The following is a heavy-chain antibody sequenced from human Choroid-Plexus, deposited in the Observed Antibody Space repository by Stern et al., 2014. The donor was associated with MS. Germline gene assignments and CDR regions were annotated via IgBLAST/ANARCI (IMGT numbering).Heavy chain of an antibody. V-gene: IGHV3-30*18. Sequence: QVQLVESGRGVVQPGRPLRLSCAASGFTFGSCAMHWVRQAPGKGLEWVSGVSYDGSNKYYADSVKGRFTVSRDNSQNTLYMQMSSLRAEDTAVYYCAKDRQYLTYFFDHWGQGSLVTVSS. CDR1: GFTFGSCA. CDR2: VSYDGSNK. D-gene: IGHD2-8*01. J-gene: IGHJ5*02. CDR3: AKDRQYLTYFFDH.